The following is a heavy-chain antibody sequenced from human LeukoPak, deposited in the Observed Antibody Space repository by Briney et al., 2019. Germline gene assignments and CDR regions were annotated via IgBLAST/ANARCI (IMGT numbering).Heavy chain of an antibody. CDR2: IYYSGST. D-gene: IGHD3-10*01. CDR3: ARDCSHRGLLWLGDLYGIDX. Sequence: SETLSLTCTVSGGSISSSNYYWGWIRQPPGKGLEWIGSIYYSGSTYYNPSLKSRVTISIDTSKNQFSLNLASVTAADAAVYYCARDCSHRGLLWLGDLYGIDXXGQGTLVTVSS. CDR1: GGSISSSNYY. V-gene: IGHV4-39*07. J-gene: IGHJ4*02.